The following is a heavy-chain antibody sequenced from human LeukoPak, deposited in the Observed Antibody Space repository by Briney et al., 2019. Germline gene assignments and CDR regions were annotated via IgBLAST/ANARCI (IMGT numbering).Heavy chain of an antibody. D-gene: IGHD3-10*01. V-gene: IGHV1-69*04. CDR3: ARERGGYGSGSYQLPDY. CDR2: IIPILGIA. J-gene: IGHJ4*02. Sequence: ASVKVSCKASGGTFSSYAISWVRQAPGQGLEWMGRIIPILGIANYAQKLQGRVTMTTDTSTSTAYMELRSLRSDDTAVYYCARERGGYGSGSYQLPDYWGQGTLVTVSS. CDR1: GGTFSSYA.